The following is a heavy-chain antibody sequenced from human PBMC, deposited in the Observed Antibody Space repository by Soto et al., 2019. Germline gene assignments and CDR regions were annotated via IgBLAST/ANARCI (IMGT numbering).Heavy chain of an antibody. J-gene: IGHJ6*02. D-gene: IGHD2-2*01. CDR3: AKDMGIVVVPAAMGCMDV. CDR1: GFTFDDYA. Sequence: GGSLRLSCAASGFTFDDYAMHWVRQAPGKGLEWVSLISGDGGSTYYADSVKGRVTISRDNSKNSLYLQMNSLRTEDTAVYYCAKDMGIVVVPAAMGCMDVWGQGTTVTVSS. CDR2: ISGDGGST. V-gene: IGHV3-43*02.